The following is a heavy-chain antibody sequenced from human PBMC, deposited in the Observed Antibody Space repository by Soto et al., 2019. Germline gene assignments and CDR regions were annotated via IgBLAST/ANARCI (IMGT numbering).Heavy chain of an antibody. J-gene: IGHJ3*02. CDR1: GASISSGGYF. D-gene: IGHD2-15*01. V-gene: IGHV4-31*03. CDR3: ARESRDCSGGRCYSIGNDAFDI. Sequence: SETLSLTCTVSGASISSGGYFWSWIRQHPGKGLEWIGYIYYSGSTYYNPSLQSRVAISLDTPKNQFSLKLSSVTAADTAVYYCARESRDCSGGRCYSIGNDAFDIWGQGTMVTVSS. CDR2: IYYSGST.